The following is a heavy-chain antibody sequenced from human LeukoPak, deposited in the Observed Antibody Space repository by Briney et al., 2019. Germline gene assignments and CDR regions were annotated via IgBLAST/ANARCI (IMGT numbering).Heavy chain of an antibody. CDR2: INHSGST. V-gene: IGHV4-34*01. CDR1: GGSFSGYY. D-gene: IGHD3-10*01. Sequence: SETVSLTCAVYGGSFSGYYWSWIRQPPGKGLEWIGEINHSGSTNYNPSLKSRVTISVDTSKNQFSLKLSSVTAADTAVYYCARYRKEYYYGSGSYRYWYFDLWGRGTLVTVSS. J-gene: IGHJ2*01. CDR3: ARYRKEYYYGSGSYRYWYFDL.